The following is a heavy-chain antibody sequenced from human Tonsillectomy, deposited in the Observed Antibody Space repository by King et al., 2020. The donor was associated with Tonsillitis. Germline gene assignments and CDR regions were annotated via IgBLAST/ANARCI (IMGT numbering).Heavy chain of an antibody. CDR3: ARWVDYDSSGYCFDY. J-gene: IGHJ4*02. Sequence: QLQESGPGLVKPSETLSLTCTVSGGSISSGSHYWGWIRQPPGRGLEWIGSIYYSESTYYNPSLKSPVTISVDTSKNQFSLKLSSVTAADTAVYYCARWVDYDSSGYCFDYWGQGTLVTVSS. V-gene: IGHV4-39*01. CDR1: GGSISSGSHY. CDR2: IYYSEST. D-gene: IGHD3-22*01.